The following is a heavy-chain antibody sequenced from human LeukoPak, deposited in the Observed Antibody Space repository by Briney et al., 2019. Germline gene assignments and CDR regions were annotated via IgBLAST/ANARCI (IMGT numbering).Heavy chain of an antibody. CDR1: GYTFTGYY. Sequence: ASVKVSCKASGYTFTGYYMHWVRQAPGQGLEWMGWINPNSGGTNYAQKFQGRVTMTRDTSISTAYMELSRLRSDDTAVYYCARATYYVDIVATITYYFDYWGQGTLVTVSS. D-gene: IGHD5-12*01. V-gene: IGHV1-2*02. J-gene: IGHJ4*02. CDR2: INPNSGGT. CDR3: ARATYYVDIVATITYYFDY.